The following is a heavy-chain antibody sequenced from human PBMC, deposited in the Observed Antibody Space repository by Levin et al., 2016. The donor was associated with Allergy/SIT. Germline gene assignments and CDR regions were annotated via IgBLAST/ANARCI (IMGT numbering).Heavy chain of an antibody. CDR2: INSVETT. V-gene: IGHV3-23*01. CDR1: GVTFSRFA. CDR3: AKVSGTSPWYYFDY. J-gene: IGHJ4*02. Sequence: GESLKISCAASGVTFSRFAMSWVRLAPGKGLEWVSMINSVETTYYADSVKGRFTISRDNSKNTLYLQMNSLRAEDMAVYYCAKVSGTSPWYYFDYWGQGTLVTVSS. D-gene: IGHD1-14*01.